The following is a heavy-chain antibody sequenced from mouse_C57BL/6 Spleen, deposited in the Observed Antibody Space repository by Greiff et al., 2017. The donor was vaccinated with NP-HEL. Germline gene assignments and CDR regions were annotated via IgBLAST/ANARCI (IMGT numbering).Heavy chain of an antibody. Sequence: EVHLVESEGGLVQPGSSMKLSCTASGFTFSDYYMAWVRQVPEKGLEWVANINYDGSSTYYLDSLKSRFIISRDNAKNILYLQMSSLKSEDTATYYCAREGGNDGYFDYWGQGTTLTVSS. CDR3: AREGGNDGYFDY. V-gene: IGHV5-16*01. CDR2: INYDGSST. D-gene: IGHD2-3*01. CDR1: GFTFSDYY. J-gene: IGHJ2*01.